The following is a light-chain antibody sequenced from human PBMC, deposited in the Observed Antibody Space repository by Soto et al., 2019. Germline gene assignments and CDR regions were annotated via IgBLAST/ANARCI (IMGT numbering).Light chain of an antibody. J-gene: IGLJ1*01. V-gene: IGLV2-14*01. Sequence: QSALAQPASVSGSPGPSITVSCSGTSSDVGGYNYVSWYQQHPGKAPKFMIYDVSNRPSGVSNRFSGSKSGNTASLTISGLQAEDEADYYCSSYTTSNTRQIVFGTGTKVTAL. CDR1: SSDVGGYNY. CDR3: SSYTTSNTRQIV. CDR2: DVS.